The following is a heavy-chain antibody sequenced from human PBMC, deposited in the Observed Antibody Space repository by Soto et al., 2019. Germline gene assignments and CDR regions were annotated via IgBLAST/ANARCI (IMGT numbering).Heavy chain of an antibody. Sequence: QVQLVQSGAEVKKPGASVKVSCKASGYTFTSYAMHWVSQAPGQRLEWLGWINAGNGNTKYSQKFQGRVTITRDTSASTSDMELSSLRSEDTAVYYCARDIYSYGYHYFDYWGQGTLVTVSS. CDR1: GYTFTSYA. D-gene: IGHD5-18*01. CDR3: ARDIYSYGYHYFDY. V-gene: IGHV1-3*01. J-gene: IGHJ4*02. CDR2: INAGNGNT.